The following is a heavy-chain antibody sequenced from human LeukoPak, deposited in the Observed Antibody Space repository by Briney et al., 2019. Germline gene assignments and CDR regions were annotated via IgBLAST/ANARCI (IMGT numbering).Heavy chain of an antibody. J-gene: IGHJ4*02. Sequence: ASVKVSCKASGYTFTSYGISWVRQAPGQGLEWMGWISAYNGNTNHAQKLQGRVTMTTDTSTSTAYMELRSLRSDDTAVYYCARVAGVEVAPATSYWGQGTLVTVSS. CDR2: ISAYNGNT. V-gene: IGHV1-18*01. CDR3: ARVAGVEVAPATSY. CDR1: GYTFTSYG. D-gene: IGHD2-15*01.